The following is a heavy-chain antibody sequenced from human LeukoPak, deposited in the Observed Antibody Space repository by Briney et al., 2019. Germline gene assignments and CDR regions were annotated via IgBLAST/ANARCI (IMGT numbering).Heavy chain of an antibody. CDR1: GGSISSYY. Sequence: SETLSLTCTVSGGSISSYYWSWIRQPPGKGLEWIGYIYYSGSTNYNPSLKSRVTISVDKSKNQFSLKLSSVTAADTAVYYCARDSSWGKMTTVTVSIPDAFDIWGQGTMVTVSS. CDR2: IYYSGST. CDR3: ARDSSWGKMTTVTVSIPDAFDI. J-gene: IGHJ3*02. V-gene: IGHV4-59*12. D-gene: IGHD4-17*01.